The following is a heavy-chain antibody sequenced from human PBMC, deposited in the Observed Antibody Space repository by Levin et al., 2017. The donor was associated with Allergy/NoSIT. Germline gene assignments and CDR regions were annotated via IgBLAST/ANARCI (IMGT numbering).Heavy chain of an antibody. J-gene: IGHJ3*02. CDR1: GFTVSSNY. V-gene: IGHV3-66*02. D-gene: IGHD3-10*01. Sequence: GGSLRLSCAASGFTVSSNYMSWVRQAPGKGLEWVSVIYSGGSTYYADSVKGRFTISRDNSKNTLYLQMNSLRAEDTAVYYCARDYSTYDAFDIWGQGTMVTVSS. CDR3: ARDYSTYDAFDI. CDR2: IYSGGST.